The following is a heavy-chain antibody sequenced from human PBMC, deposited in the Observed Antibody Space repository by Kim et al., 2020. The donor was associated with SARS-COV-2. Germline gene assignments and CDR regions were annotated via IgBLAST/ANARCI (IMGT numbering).Heavy chain of an antibody. V-gene: IGHV3-21*01. CDR3: ARGKGVIIPLCYFDY. D-gene: IGHD3-10*01. Sequence: DSVKGRFTISRDNAKNSLYLQMNSLRAEDTAVYYCARGKGVIIPLCYFDYWGQGTLVTVSS. J-gene: IGHJ4*02.